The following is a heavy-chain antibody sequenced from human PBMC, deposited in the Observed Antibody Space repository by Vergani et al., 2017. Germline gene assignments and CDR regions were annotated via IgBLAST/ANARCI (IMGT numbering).Heavy chain of an antibody. V-gene: IGHV4-31*03. CDR1: GDSISSGGYY. CDR2: IYYSGST. Sequence: QVQLQESGPGLVKPSQTLSLTCTVSGDSISSGGYYWSWIRQHPGKGLEWIGYIYYSGSTYYNPSLKSRVTISVDTSKNQFSLKLSPVTAADTAVYYCARVRCSGGSCYPRFDYWGQGTLVTVSS. CDR3: ARVRCSGGSCYPRFDY. J-gene: IGHJ4*02. D-gene: IGHD2-15*01.